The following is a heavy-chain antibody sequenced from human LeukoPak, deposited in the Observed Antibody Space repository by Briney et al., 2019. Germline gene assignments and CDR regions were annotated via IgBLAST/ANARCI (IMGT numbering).Heavy chain of an antibody. V-gene: IGHV3-15*07. J-gene: IGHJ5*02. CDR3: TTSPYYYDSSGYP. CDR1: GFTFSNAW. CDR2: IKSKTDGGTT. D-gene: IGHD3-22*01. Sequence: GGSLRLSCAASGFTFSNAWMNWVRQAPGKGLEWVGRIKSKTDGGTTDYAAPVEGRFTISRDGSKNTLYLQMNSLKTEDTAVYYCTTSPYYYDSSGYPWGQGTLVTVSS.